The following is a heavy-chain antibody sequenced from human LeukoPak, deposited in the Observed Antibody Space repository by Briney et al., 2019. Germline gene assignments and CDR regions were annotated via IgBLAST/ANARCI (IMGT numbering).Heavy chain of an antibody. Sequence: PGGSLRLSCVASGFTFRSYAMNWVRQAPGKGLEWVSTLSGGGGTYYADSVKGRFTISRDNSKSTLYLQMKSLRAEDTAVYFCAKSDAYDTTYYFDFWGQGTLVTVSS. J-gene: IGHJ4*02. CDR1: GFTFRSYA. CDR2: LSGGGGT. V-gene: IGHV3-23*01. D-gene: IGHD3-22*01. CDR3: AKSDAYDTTYYFDF.